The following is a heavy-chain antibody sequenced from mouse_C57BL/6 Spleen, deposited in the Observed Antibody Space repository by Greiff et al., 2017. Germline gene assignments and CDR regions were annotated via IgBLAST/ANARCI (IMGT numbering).Heavy chain of an antibody. Sequence: EVQLQESGGGLVQPGGSLSLSCAASGFTFTDYYMSWVRQPPGTALEWLGFIRNKANGSTTEYSASVKGRFTISRDNSQSILYLQMNALRAEDSATYYCARYHYGNYVGYAMDYWGQGTSVTVSS. D-gene: IGHD2-1*01. CDR1: GFTFTDYY. CDR3: ARYHYGNYVGYAMDY. J-gene: IGHJ4*01. V-gene: IGHV7-3*01. CDR2: IRNKANGSTT.